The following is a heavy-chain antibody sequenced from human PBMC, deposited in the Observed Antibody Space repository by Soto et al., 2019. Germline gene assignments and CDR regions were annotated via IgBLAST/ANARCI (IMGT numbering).Heavy chain of an antibody. Sequence: GSLRLSCAASGFTFSSYSMNWVRQAPGKGLEWVSSISSSSSYIYYADSVKGRFTISRDNAKNSLYLQMNSLRAEDTAVYYCARAPRIVGAILAFDYWGQGTLVTVS. CDR1: GFTFSSYS. CDR2: ISSSSSYI. CDR3: ARAPRIVGAILAFDY. D-gene: IGHD1-26*01. J-gene: IGHJ4*02. V-gene: IGHV3-21*01.